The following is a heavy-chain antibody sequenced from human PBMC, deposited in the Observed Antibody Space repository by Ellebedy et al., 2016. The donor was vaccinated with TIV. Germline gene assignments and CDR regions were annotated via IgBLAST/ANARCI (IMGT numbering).Heavy chain of an antibody. CDR2: LSADGRST. J-gene: IGHJ4*02. Sequence: GESLKISXAASGFSLSNSFMRWIRQAPGKGLEWASTLSADGRSTYFADSVKGRFTISRDNSKNTVHLQMNSLRSEDTAVYYCRPGHYSDAWGQGTLVTVSS. V-gene: IGHV3-23*01. CDR1: GFSLSNSF. CDR3: RPGHYSDA.